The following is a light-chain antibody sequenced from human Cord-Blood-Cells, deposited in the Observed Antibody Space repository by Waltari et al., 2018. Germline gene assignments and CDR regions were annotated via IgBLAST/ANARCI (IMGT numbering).Light chain of an antibody. CDR2: KDS. CDR3: LSADSSGTWV. V-gene: IGLV3-16*01. Sequence: SYELPQPPSVSVSLGQMARITCSGEALPTKYAYWYQQKPGQFPVLVIYKDSERPSGIPERFSGSSSGTIVTLTISGVQAEDEADYYCLSADSSGTWVFGGGTKLTVL. CDR1: ALPTKY. J-gene: IGLJ3*02.